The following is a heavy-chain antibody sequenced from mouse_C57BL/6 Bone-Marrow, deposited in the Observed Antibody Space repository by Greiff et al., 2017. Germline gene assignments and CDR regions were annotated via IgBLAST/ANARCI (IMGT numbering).Heavy chain of an antibody. J-gene: IGHJ3*01. CDR3: ARDRRLRRRFAY. D-gene: IGHD2-4*01. Sequence: EVKLVESGGGLVKPGGSLKLSCAASGFTFSSYAMSWVRQTPEKRLEWVATISDGGSYTYYPDNVTGRFTISRDNAKNNLYLQMSHLKSEDTAMYYSARDRRLRRRFAYWGQGTLVTVSA. CDR1: GFTFSSYA. V-gene: IGHV5-4*01. CDR2: ISDGGSYT.